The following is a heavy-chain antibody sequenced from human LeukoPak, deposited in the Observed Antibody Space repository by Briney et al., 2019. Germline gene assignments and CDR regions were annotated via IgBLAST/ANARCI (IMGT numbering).Heavy chain of an antibody. CDR2: IRYDGSDK. D-gene: IGHD3-10*01. CDR3: AKDRGAIGGPVRNWFDS. Sequence: GGSLRLSCAASGFSFSSYDMHWVRQAPGKGLEWVAFIRYDGSDKYYADSVKGRFTISRDNSQNTLYLQMNSLRAEDTAVYYCAKDRGAIGGPVRNWFDSWGQGTLVTVSS. J-gene: IGHJ5*01. V-gene: IGHV3-30*02. CDR1: GFSFSSYD.